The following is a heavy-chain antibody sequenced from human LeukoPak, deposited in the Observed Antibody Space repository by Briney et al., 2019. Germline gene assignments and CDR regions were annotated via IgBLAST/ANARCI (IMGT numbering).Heavy chain of an antibody. V-gene: IGHV3-9*03. CDR2: ISWNSGSI. CDR1: GFTFDDYA. D-gene: IGHD6-13*01. Sequence: GGSLRLSCAASGFTFDDYAMHWVRQPPGKGLEWVSGISWNSGSIGYADSVKGRFTISRDNAKNSLYLQMNSLRAEDMALYYCAKSPIAEAGHNWFDPWGQGTLVTVSS. CDR3: AKSPIAEAGHNWFDP. J-gene: IGHJ5*02.